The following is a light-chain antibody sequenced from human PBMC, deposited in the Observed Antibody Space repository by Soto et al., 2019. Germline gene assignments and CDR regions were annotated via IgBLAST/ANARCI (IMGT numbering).Light chain of an antibody. CDR1: QSIRSY. Sequence: VLTKSPGALSLSPRERATLSCRASQSIRSYLAWYQQTRGQAPRLLIYDASNRATGIPARFSGSGSGTDFSLTISSLEPEDFAVYCCQQRSCLPIPFGGGTKV. V-gene: IGKV3-11*01. CDR3: QQRSCLPIP. J-gene: IGKJ4*01. CDR2: DAS.